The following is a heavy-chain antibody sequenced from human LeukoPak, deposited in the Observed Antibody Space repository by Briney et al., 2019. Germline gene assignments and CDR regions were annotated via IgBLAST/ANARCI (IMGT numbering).Heavy chain of an antibody. CDR2: IIDVGDT. CDR3: AKASGWYVDYFDY. Sequence: GGSLRLSCAASGFTLNQHAMSWVRQAPGEGLEWVSAIIDVGDTYYTDSVKGRFTISRDYSKNTLFLQMNSLRAEDTATYYCAKASGWYVDYFDYWGQGTLVTVSS. D-gene: IGHD6-19*01. V-gene: IGHV3-23*01. CDR1: GFTLNQHA. J-gene: IGHJ4*02.